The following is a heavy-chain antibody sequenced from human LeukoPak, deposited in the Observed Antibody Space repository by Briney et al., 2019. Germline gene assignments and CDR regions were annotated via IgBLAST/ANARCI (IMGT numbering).Heavy chain of an antibody. V-gene: IGHV4-38-2*01. CDR1: GYSISSGYY. CDR3: ARVATTTNPPQRPFDY. D-gene: IGHD5-12*01. CDR2: IYYSGST. Sequence: SETLSLTCAVSGYSISSGYYWGWIRQPPGKGLEWIGSIYYSGSTYYNPSLKSRVTISVDTSKNQFSLKLSSVAAADTAVYYCARVATTTNPPQRPFDYWGQGTLVTVSS. J-gene: IGHJ4*02.